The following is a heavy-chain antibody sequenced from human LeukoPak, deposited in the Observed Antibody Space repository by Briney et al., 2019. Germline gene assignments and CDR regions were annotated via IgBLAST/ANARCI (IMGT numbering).Heavy chain of an antibody. V-gene: IGHV3-23*01. D-gene: IGHD6-13*01. J-gene: IGHJ6*02. CDR3: AIRKQQVVPPRAYPYYYGMDV. CDR1: GFTLISYL. Sequence: GWSLRLSFPSSGFTLISYLMNWLRPAPWKGLDWVSVISWSGGSTYYADSVKGRFTIPRDESKNTLYLLMNSLRAEDTAVYYCAIRKQQVVPPRAYPYYYGMDVWGQGTTVTVSS. CDR2: ISWSGGST.